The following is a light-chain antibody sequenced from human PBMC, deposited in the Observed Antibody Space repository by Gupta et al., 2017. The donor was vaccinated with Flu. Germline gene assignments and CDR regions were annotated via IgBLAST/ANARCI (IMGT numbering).Light chain of an antibody. CDR3: QIYNSAPQT. CDR1: QGISNY. V-gene: IGKV1-27*01. CDR2: AAS. Sequence: GDRVTITCRASQGISNYLAWYQQKPGKVPKLLIYAASTLQSGVPSRFSGSGSGTDFTLTISSLQPEDVATYYCQIYNSAPQTFGQGTKVEIK. J-gene: IGKJ1*01.